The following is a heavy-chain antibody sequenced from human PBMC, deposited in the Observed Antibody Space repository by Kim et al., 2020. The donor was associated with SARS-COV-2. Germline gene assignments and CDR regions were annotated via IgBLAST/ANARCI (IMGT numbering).Heavy chain of an antibody. CDR3: ARAYDYGDYGFDY. Sequence: AQKFQGRVTMTRDTSISTAYMELSRLRSDDTAVYYCARAYDYGDYGFDYWGQGTLVTVSS. V-gene: IGHV1-2*02. J-gene: IGHJ4*02. D-gene: IGHD4-17*01.